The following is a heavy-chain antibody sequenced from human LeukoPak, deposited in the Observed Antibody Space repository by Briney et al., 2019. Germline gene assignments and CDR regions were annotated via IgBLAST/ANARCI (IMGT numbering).Heavy chain of an antibody. D-gene: IGHD3-3*01. Sequence: ASVKVSCKASGGTFSSYAISWVRQAPGQGLEWMGGIIPIFGTANYAQKFQGRVTITADESTSTAYMELSSLRSEDTAVYYCAGGRGGYDFWSGYHNWFDPWGQGTLVTVSS. CDR1: GGTFSSYA. V-gene: IGHV1-69*13. J-gene: IGHJ5*02. CDR3: AGGRGGYDFWSGYHNWFDP. CDR2: IIPIFGTA.